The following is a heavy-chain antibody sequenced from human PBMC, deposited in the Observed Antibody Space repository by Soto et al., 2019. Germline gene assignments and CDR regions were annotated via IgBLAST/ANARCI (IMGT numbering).Heavy chain of an antibody. J-gene: IGHJ4*02. CDR3: ATQYSSSWSYFDY. Sequence: SGGSLRLSCAASGFTFSSYAMSWVRQAPGKGLEWVSAISGSGGSTYYADSVKGRFTISRDNSKNTLYLQMNSLRAEDTAVYYCATQYSSSWSYFDYWGQGTLVTVSS. D-gene: IGHD6-13*01. CDR2: ISGSGGST. V-gene: IGHV3-23*01. CDR1: GFTFSSYA.